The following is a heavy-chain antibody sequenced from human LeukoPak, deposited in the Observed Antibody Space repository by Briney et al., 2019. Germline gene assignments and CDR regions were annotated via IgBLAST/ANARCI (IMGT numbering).Heavy chain of an antibody. V-gene: IGHV3-21*01. D-gene: IGHD3-9*01. CDR3: ARESQYYDILTGYYRGYYFDY. Sequence: PGGSLRLSCAASGFTFSSYSMNWVRQAPGKGLEWVSSISGSSSYIYYADSVKGRFTISRHNAKNSLYLQMNSLRAEDTAVYYCARESQYYDILTGYYRGYYFDYWGQGTLVTVSS. CDR2: ISGSSSYI. J-gene: IGHJ4*02. CDR1: GFTFSSYS.